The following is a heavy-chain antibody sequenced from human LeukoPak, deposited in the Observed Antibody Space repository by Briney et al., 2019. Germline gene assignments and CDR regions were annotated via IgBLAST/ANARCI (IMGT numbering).Heavy chain of an antibody. V-gene: IGHV4-31*11. CDR3: ARDYRGGVDY. Sequence: PSETLSLTCAVSGGSISSGGYYWSWIRQHPGKGLEWIGYIYYSGSTYYNPSLKSRVTISVDTSKNQFSLKLSSVTAADTAVYYCARDYRGGVDYWGQGTLVTVSS. CDR2: IYYSGST. CDR1: GGSISSGGYY. D-gene: IGHD3-16*02. J-gene: IGHJ4*02.